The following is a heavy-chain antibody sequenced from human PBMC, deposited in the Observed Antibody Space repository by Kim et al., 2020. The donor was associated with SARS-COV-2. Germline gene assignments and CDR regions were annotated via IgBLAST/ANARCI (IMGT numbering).Heavy chain of an antibody. V-gene: IGHV1-8*01. CDR1: GYTFTSYD. Sequence: ASVKVSCKASGYTFTSYDINWVRQATGQGLEWMGWMNPNSGNTGYAQKFQGRVTMTRNTSISTAYMELSSLRSEDTAVYYCARGPGDSTPVFDYYYYMDVWGKGTTVTVSS. D-gene: IGHD2-21*02. CDR2: MNPNSGNT. CDR3: ARGPGDSTPVFDYYYYMDV. J-gene: IGHJ6*03.